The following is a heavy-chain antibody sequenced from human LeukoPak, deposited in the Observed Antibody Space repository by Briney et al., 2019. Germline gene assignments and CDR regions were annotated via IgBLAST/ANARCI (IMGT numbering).Heavy chain of an antibody. Sequence: ASVKVSCTASGYTFTSYDINWVRQAPGQGLEWMGWMNPNSGNTGYAQKFQGRVTMTRNTSISTAYMELSSLRSEDTAVYYCARVRSYYYGSGSLSYWGQGTLVTVSS. CDR1: GYTFTSYD. CDR2: MNPNSGNT. D-gene: IGHD3-10*01. CDR3: ARVRSYYYGSGSLSY. J-gene: IGHJ4*02. V-gene: IGHV1-8*01.